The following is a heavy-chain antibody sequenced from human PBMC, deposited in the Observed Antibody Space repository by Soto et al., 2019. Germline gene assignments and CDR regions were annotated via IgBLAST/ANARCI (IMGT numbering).Heavy chain of an antibody. CDR1: GFTFSSYA. Sequence: SLRLSCAASGFTFSSYAMHWVRQAPGKGLEWVAVISYDGSNKYYADSVKGRFTISRDNSKNTLYLQMNSLRAEDTAVYYCARDDYDILTGSPTPPRFDPWGQGTLVTVSS. V-gene: IGHV3-30-3*01. D-gene: IGHD3-9*01. J-gene: IGHJ5*02. CDR3: ARDDYDILTGSPTPPRFDP. CDR2: ISYDGSNK.